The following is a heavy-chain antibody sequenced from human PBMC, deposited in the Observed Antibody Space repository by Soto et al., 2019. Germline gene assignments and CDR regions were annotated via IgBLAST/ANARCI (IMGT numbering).Heavy chain of an antibody. V-gene: IGHV3-30*18. J-gene: IGHJ6*02. CDR3: AKDLGYCSGGSCYYYYYGMDV. Sequence: PGGSLRLSCAASGFTFSSYGMHWVRQAPGKGLEWVAVISYDGSNKYYADSVKGRFTISRDNSKNTLYLQMNSLRAEDTAVYYCAKDLGYCSGGSCYYYYYGMDVWGQGTTVTVSS. CDR2: ISYDGSNK. CDR1: GFTFSSYG. D-gene: IGHD2-15*01.